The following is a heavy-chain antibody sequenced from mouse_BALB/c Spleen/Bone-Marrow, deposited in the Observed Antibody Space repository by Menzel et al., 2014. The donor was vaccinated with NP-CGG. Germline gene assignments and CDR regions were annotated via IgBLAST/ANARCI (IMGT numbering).Heavy chain of an antibody. D-gene: IGHD2-4*01. CDR2: IWAGGST. Sequence: QVQLQQSGPGLVAPSQSLSITCTVSGFSLTSYGVHWVRQPPGKGLEWLEVIWAGGSTNYNSALMSRLSISKDNSKSQVFLKMNSLQTDDTAMYYCARGLQYYAMDYWGQGTSVTVSS. CDR3: ARGLQYYAMDY. J-gene: IGHJ4*01. V-gene: IGHV2-9*02. CDR1: GFSLTSYG.